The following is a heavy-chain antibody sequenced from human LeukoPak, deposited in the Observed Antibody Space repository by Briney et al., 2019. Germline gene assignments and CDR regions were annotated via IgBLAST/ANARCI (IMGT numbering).Heavy chain of an antibody. Sequence: GGSLRLSCAASAFTFSRSAMSWVRQAPGKGLEWVSVISGGGGITNYTDSVKGRFTISRDNAKNTLYLQMNSLGADDTAVYYCARGRWGEAFDIWGQGTMVTVSS. CDR2: ISGGGGIT. D-gene: IGHD4-23*01. V-gene: IGHV3-23*01. J-gene: IGHJ3*02. CDR1: AFTFSRSA. CDR3: ARGRWGEAFDI.